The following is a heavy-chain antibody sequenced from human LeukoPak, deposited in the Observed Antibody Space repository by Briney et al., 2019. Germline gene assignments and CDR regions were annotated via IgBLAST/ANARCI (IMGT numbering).Heavy chain of an antibody. CDR3: ARGLGWVFDY. D-gene: IGHD6-19*01. Sequence: ASVKVSCKASGYTFTSYDINWVRQATGQGLEWMGWMNPNSGNTGYAQKFQGRVTITRNTSISTAYTELSSLRSDDTAVYYCARGLGWVFDYWGQGTLVTVSS. J-gene: IGHJ4*02. CDR2: MNPNSGNT. V-gene: IGHV1-8*03. CDR1: GYTFTSYD.